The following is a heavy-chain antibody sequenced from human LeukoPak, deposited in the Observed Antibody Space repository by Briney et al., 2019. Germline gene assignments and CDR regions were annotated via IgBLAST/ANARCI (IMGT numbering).Heavy chain of an antibody. CDR2: IYYSGST. CDR1: GGSISSYY. CDR3: ARERGYHDSSGPNYGPNDAFDI. Sequence: SETLSLTCTVSGGSISSYYWSWIRQPPGKGLEWIGYIYYSGSTNYNPSLKSRVTISVDTSKNQFSLKLSSVTAADTAVYYCARERGYHDSSGPNYGPNDAFDIWGQGTMVTVSS. V-gene: IGHV4-59*01. J-gene: IGHJ3*02. D-gene: IGHD3-22*01.